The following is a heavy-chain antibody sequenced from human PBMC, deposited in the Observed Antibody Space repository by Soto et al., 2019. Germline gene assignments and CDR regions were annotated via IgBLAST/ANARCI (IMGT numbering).Heavy chain of an antibody. CDR1: GGSISSGNYY. V-gene: IGHV4-30-4*01. J-gene: IGHJ4*02. CDR2: ISYSGST. Sequence: SETLSLTCTVSGGSISSGNYYWSWIRQPPGKGLEWIGFISYSGSTYYSTSLKSRVTISVDTSKSQFSLNLSFVTAADTSVYYCATMGTPATGLYFFDYWGQGSLVTVAS. D-gene: IGHD2-15*01. CDR3: ATMGTPATGLYFFDY.